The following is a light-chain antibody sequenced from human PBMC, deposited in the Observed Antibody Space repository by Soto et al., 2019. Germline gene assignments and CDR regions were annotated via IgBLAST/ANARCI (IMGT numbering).Light chain of an antibody. CDR1: QSVSNNY. Sequence: EVVLTQSPGTLSLSPGERATLSCRASQSVSNNYVAWYQQKPGQAPRILIFGASNRATGIPDRFSGSGSGTDFTLTISRLEPEDFAVYYCQQYGSSPPFTFGQGTKLEIK. CDR2: GAS. V-gene: IGKV3-20*01. CDR3: QQYGSSPPFT. J-gene: IGKJ2*01.